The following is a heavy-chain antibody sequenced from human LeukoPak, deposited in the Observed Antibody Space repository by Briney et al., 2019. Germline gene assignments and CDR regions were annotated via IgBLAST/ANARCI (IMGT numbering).Heavy chain of an antibody. D-gene: IGHD2-15*01. CDR1: VFTFSSYA. Sequence: SGGSLRLPCAAWVFTFSSYAMRWARQAPGKGLEGVLIITGDGGNTYYAEPVKGRFTISRDNTKKTLYIQMNSVRAADTAVYYCAKVWRGGGSCFDGWGQGTLVSVSS. V-gene: IGHV3-23*01. CDR2: ITGDGGNT. J-gene: IGHJ4*02. CDR3: AKVWRGGGSCFDG.